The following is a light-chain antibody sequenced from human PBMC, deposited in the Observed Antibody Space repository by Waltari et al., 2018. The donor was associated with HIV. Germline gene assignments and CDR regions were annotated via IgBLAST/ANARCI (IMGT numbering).Light chain of an antibody. V-gene: IGLV7-46*01. CDR1: TGPVTSGHH. CDR2: DAT. Sequence: QAVVTQEPSLTVSPGGPVPLTCGSSTGPVTSGHHPYWFQQRPGQAPRTLIYDATNKFSWTPARFSGSLLGGKAALTLSGAQPDDEADYYCLLSYSGARPWVFGGGTKLTVL. J-gene: IGLJ3*02. CDR3: LLSYSGARPWV.